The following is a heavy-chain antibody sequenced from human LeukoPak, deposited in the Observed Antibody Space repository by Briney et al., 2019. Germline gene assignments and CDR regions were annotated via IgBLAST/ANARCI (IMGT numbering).Heavy chain of an antibody. CDR2: IYHSGST. CDR1: GYSISSGYY. J-gene: IGHJ3*02. V-gene: IGHV4-38-2*02. Sequence: SETLSLTCTVSGYSISSGYYWGWIRQPPGKGLEWIGSIYHSGSTYYNPSLKSRVTISVDTSKNQFSLKLSSVTAADTAVYYCARDFAADDAFDIWGQGTMVTVSS. D-gene: IGHD6-13*01. CDR3: ARDFAADDAFDI.